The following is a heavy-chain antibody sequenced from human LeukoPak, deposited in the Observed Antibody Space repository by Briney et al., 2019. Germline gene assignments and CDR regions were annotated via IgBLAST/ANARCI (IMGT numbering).Heavy chain of an antibody. J-gene: IGHJ4*02. Sequence: GGSLRLSCAASGFTFSSYEMNWVRQAPGKGLEWVSYISSSGSTIYYADSVKGRFTISRDNAKNSLYLQMNSLRAEDTAVYYCARAGYDSSGYFDYWGQGTLVTVSS. CDR1: GFTFSSYE. V-gene: IGHV3-48*03. CDR3: ARAGYDSSGYFDY. D-gene: IGHD3-22*01. CDR2: ISSSGSTI.